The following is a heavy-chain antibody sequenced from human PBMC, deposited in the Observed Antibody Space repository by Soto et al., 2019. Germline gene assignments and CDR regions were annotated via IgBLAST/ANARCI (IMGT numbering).Heavy chain of an antibody. CDR1: GASINSANW. CDR2: IYHIGST. CDR3: AKRYDFWSGRWYGLGV. Sequence: QVVLEESGPGLLRPSGTPSLTCSVSGASINSANWWVWVRQPPGKGLEWIGEIYHIGSTTYNPSLKSRATISVDKSKNQFSLIVTSVTAADTAVYYCAKRYDFWSGRWYGLGVWGQGTTVTVSS. V-gene: IGHV4-4*02. J-gene: IGHJ6*02. D-gene: IGHD3-3*01.